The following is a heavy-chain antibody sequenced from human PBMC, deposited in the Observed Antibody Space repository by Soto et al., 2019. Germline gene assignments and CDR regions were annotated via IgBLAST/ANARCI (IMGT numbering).Heavy chain of an antibody. CDR2: ISYDGSNK. CDR1: GFTFSSYA. J-gene: IGHJ3*02. Sequence: PGGSLRLSCAASGFTFSSYAMPGVRQAPGKGLEWVAVISYDGSNKYYADSVKGRFTISRDKSKNTLYLQMNSLRAEDAAVYYCAKIYSGYGPQKAFDIWGQGTMVTVSS. D-gene: IGHD5-12*01. V-gene: IGHV3-30-3*01. CDR3: AKIYSGYGPQKAFDI.